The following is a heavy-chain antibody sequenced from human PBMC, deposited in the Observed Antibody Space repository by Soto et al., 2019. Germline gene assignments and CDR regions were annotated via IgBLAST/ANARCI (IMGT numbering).Heavy chain of an antibody. J-gene: IGHJ6*03. CDR2: FYYSGST. CDR3: ARQSAYYDFWSGFSSYYYYYYMDV. D-gene: IGHD3-3*01. V-gene: IGHV4-39*01. CDR1: GGSISSSSYY. Sequence: SETLSLTFTVSGGSISSSSYYWGWIRQPPGKGLEWIGSFYYSGSTYYNPSLKSRVTISVDTSKNQFSLKLSSVTAADTAVYYCARQSAYYDFWSGFSSYYYYYYMDVWGKGTTVTVSS.